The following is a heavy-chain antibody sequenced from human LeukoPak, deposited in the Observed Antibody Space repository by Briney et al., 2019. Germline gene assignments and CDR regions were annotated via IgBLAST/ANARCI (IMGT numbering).Heavy chain of an antibody. D-gene: IGHD3-22*01. V-gene: IGHV1-3*02. Sequence: ASVKVSCKASGYTFTNYAMHWVRQAPGQRLEWMGWSNAGNGNTKYSQEFQGRVTITRDTSASTAYMELYSLRSEDTAVYYCAREGAYYDSPLSLASHYFDYWGQGTLVTVSS. CDR2: SNAGNGNT. J-gene: IGHJ4*02. CDR1: GYTFTNYA. CDR3: AREGAYYDSPLSLASHYFDY.